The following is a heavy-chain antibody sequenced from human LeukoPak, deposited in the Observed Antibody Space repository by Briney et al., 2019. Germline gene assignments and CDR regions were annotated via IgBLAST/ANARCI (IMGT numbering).Heavy chain of an antibody. Sequence: PGGSLRLSCAASGFTFSSYWMHWVRQAPGKGLVCVSRINSDGSSTSYADSVKGRFTISRDNAKNTLYLQMNSLRAEDTAVYYCARDRLWELDYWGQGTLVTVSS. CDR1: GFTFSSYW. J-gene: IGHJ4*02. CDR2: INSDGSST. CDR3: ARDRLWELDY. D-gene: IGHD1-26*01. V-gene: IGHV3-74*01.